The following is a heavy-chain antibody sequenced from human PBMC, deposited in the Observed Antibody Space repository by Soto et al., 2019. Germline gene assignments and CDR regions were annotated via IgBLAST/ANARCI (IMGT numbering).Heavy chain of an antibody. J-gene: IGHJ4*02. CDR1: GGSVSSGSYY. V-gene: IGHV4-61*01. CDR2: AFYRAGT. CDR3: ARDPRVLGGYLDF. D-gene: IGHD3-16*01. Sequence: QVQLQESGPGLVKPSETLSLTCSVSGGSVSSGSYYWHWIRQPPGKGLEWSGYAFYRAGTNYSPSLKRRRTSSVDKTKNPFSPMPGSVTTADTAVDFCARDPRVLGGYLDFWGQGIPVTVSS.